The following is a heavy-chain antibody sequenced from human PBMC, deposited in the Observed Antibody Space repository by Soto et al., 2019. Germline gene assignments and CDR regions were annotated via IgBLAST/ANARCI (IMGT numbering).Heavy chain of an antibody. J-gene: IGHJ6*02. Sequence: QVQLVESGGGVVRPGRSLRLSCAASGFAFNRFGVHWVRQAPGKGREWVAVIWYDESNKFYADSVKGRFSISRDNSKNTLYLQMNSLRAEDTAVYYCVRDDGVAAAGPYYYYAMDVWGQGTTVIVSS. D-gene: IGHD6-13*01. V-gene: IGHV3-33*01. CDR3: VRDDGVAAAGPYYYYAMDV. CDR2: IWYDESNK. CDR1: GFAFNRFG.